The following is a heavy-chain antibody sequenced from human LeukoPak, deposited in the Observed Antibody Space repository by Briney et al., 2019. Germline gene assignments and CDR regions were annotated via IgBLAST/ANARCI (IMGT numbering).Heavy chain of an antibody. CDR1: GGTFSSYA. V-gene: IGHV1-69*13. CDR2: IIPIFGTA. D-gene: IGHD2-2*01. CDR3: AKYHTAAEYFQH. J-gene: IGHJ1*01. Sequence: SVKVSCKASGGTFSSYAISWVRHAPGQGLEWMGGIIPIFGTANYAQKFQGRVTITADESTSTAYMELSSLRSEDTAVYYCAKYHTAAEYFQHWGQGTLVTVSS.